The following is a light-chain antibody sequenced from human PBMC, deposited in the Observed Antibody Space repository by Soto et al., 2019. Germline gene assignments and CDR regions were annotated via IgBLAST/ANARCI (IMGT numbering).Light chain of an antibody. V-gene: IGLV2-14*01. CDR2: DVS. Sequence: QSALTQPASVSGSPGQSITISCTGTSSDVGGYNYVSWYQQHPGKAPKLIIYDVSYRPSGVSNRFSGSKSGNTASLTISGLQAEDEADYYCSSYTSSSPLFGGGTKLTVL. CDR3: SSYTSSSPL. CDR1: SSDVGGYNY. J-gene: IGLJ2*01.